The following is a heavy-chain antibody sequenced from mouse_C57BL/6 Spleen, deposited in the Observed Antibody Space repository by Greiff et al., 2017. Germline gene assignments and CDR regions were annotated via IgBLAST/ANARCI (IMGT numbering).Heavy chain of an antibody. CDR2: IDPNSGGT. J-gene: IGHJ1*03. Sequence: QVQLQQPGAELVKPGASVKLSCKASGYTFTSYWMHWVKQRPGRGLEWIGRIDPNSGGTKYNEKFKSKATLTVDKPSSTAYMQLSSLTSEDSAVYYSARDPKNYDYDWYFDVWGTGTTVTVSS. CDR1: GYTFTSYW. D-gene: IGHD2-4*01. V-gene: IGHV1-72*01. CDR3: ARDPKNYDYDWYFDV.